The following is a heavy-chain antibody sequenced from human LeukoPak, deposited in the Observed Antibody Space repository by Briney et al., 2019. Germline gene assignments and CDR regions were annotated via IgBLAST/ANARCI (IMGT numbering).Heavy chain of an antibody. CDR1: GYTFSSYW. Sequence: GGSLRPSCAASGYTFSSYWMSWVRRAPGKGLEWVANIKQDGSDKYYVDSVRGRFTISRDNAKNSLYLQMNSLRAEDTAVYYCARDLPAANFHYWGQGTLVTVSS. CDR3: ARDLPAANFHY. V-gene: IGHV3-7*04. J-gene: IGHJ4*02. CDR2: IKQDGSDK. D-gene: IGHD2-2*01.